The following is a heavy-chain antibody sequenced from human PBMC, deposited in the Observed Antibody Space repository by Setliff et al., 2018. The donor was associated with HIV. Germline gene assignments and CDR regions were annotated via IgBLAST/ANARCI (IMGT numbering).Heavy chain of an antibody. CDR1: GFTFSSYW. V-gene: IGHV3-20*04. D-gene: IGHD6-19*01. Sequence: PGGSLRLSCAASGFTFSSYWMHWVRQAPGKGLVWVSRINWNGGSTGYVDSVKGRFTISRDNAKNSLYLQMNSLRAEDMALYYCVRDKWLVPDTFDIWGQGTMVTVSS. CDR2: INWNGGST. J-gene: IGHJ3*02. CDR3: VRDKWLVPDTFDI.